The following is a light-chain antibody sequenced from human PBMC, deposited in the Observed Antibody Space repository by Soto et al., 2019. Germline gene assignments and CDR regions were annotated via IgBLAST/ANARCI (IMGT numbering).Light chain of an antibody. CDR3: QQYGSSPLT. Sequence: EIVLTQSPGTLSLSPGERATLSRRASQSVSSSYLAWYQQKPGQAPRLLIYGASSRATGIPDRFSGSGSGTDFTLTISRLEPEDFAVYYCQQYGSSPLTFGQGTKVEIK. CDR1: QSVSSSY. J-gene: IGKJ1*01. V-gene: IGKV3-20*01. CDR2: GAS.